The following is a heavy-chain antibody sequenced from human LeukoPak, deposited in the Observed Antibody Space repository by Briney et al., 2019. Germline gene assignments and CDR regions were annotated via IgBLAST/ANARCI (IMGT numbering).Heavy chain of an antibody. D-gene: IGHD3-22*01. CDR3: AKHRFESGGYHSTD. CDR1: GFIFSSYS. CDR2: ITGSGGNT. Sequence: GGSLRLSCAASGFIFSSYSMSWVRQAPGKGLEWVSVITGSGGNTYYADSVKGRFTISRDNSKNTLYLQMNSLRDEDTAVYYCAKHRFESGGYHSTDWGQGTLVTVSS. J-gene: IGHJ4*02. V-gene: IGHV3-23*01.